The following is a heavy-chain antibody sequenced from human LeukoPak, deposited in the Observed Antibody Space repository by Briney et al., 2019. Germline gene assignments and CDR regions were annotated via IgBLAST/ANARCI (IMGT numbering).Heavy chain of an antibody. CDR1: GGTFSSYA. CDR2: IIPIFGTA. Sequence: ASVKVSCKASGGTFSSYAISWMRQAPGQGLEWMGGIIPIFGTANYAQKFQGRVTITADKSTSTAYMEVCSLRSEDTAVYYCARGRPSRYCSGGSCYHLFDYWGQGTLVTVSS. CDR3: ARGRPSRYCSGGSCYHLFDY. V-gene: IGHV1-69*06. J-gene: IGHJ4*02. D-gene: IGHD2-15*01.